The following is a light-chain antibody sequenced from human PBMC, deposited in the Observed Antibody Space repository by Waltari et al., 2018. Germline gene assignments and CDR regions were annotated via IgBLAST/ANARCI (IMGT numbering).Light chain of an antibody. CDR2: HAP. J-gene: IGKJ1*01. Sequence: EIVLTQSPGTLSLSPGERATLSCRASQSISKYLAWYQQKPGQAPGLLIYHAPSRAAGIPDRFSGSGSGTDFSLTISRLEPEDFAVYYCQHYESLPVTFGQGTKVEIK. CDR1: QSISKY. V-gene: IGKV3-20*01. CDR3: QHYESLPVT.